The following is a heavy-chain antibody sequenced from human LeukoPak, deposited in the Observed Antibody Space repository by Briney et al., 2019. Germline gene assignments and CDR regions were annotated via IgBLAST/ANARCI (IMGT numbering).Heavy chain of an antibody. J-gene: IGHJ4*02. CDR3: AKDRTSSGWYHNY. Sequence: GGSLRLSCAASGFTFSSYAMSWVRQAPGKGLEWVSAISGSGGSTYYADSVKGRLTISRDNSKNTLYLQMNSLRAEDTAVYYCAKDRTSSGWYHNYWGQGTLVTVSS. V-gene: IGHV3-23*01. CDR1: GFTFSSYA. D-gene: IGHD6-19*01. CDR2: ISGSGGST.